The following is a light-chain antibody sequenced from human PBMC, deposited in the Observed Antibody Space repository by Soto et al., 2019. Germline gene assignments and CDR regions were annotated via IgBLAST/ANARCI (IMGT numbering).Light chain of an antibody. CDR3: QQRSNWPT. J-gene: IGKJ5*01. CDR2: DAS. Sequence: EIVLTQSPATLSLSPGERATLSCRASQSVSSYLAWYRQKPGQAPRLLIYDASNRATGIPARFSGSGSGTDFTLTISSLDPEDFAVYYCQQRSNWPTFGQGTRLEI. CDR1: QSVSSY. V-gene: IGKV3-11*01.